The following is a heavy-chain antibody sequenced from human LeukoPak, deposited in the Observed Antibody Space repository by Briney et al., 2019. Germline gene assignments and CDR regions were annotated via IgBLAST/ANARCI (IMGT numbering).Heavy chain of an antibody. Sequence: GGSLRLSCAASGFTFSSYSMNWVRQAPGKGLEWVSSTGSSSTYIYYADSVKGRFTISRDNAKNSLFLQMNSLRAEDTAVYYCAREHCGSASCYEHYYYYFMDVWGKGTTVTVSS. CDR2: TGSSSTYI. CDR1: GFTFSSYS. V-gene: IGHV3-21*01. D-gene: IGHD2-2*01. CDR3: AREHCGSASCYEHYYYYFMDV. J-gene: IGHJ6*03.